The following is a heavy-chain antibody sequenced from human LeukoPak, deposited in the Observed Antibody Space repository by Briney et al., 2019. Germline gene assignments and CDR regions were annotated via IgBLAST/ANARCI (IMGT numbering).Heavy chain of an antibody. CDR3: ARVLGSSPSGWIDY. D-gene: IGHD6-19*01. CDR2: ISGSGGST. J-gene: IGHJ4*02. V-gene: IGHV3-23*01. CDR1: GFTFSSYA. Sequence: GGSLRLSCAASGFTFSSYAMTWVRQAPGKGLEWVSAISGSGGSTYYADSVKGRFTISRDNAKNSLYLQMNSLRAEDAAVYYCARVLGSSPSGWIDYWGQGTLVTVSS.